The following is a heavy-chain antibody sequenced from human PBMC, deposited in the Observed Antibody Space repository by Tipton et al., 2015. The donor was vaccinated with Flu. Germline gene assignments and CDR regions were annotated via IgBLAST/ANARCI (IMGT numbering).Heavy chain of an antibody. CDR1: GGSLSSFY. CDR2: IYTSGST. Sequence: TLSLSCTVSGGSLSSFYWSWIRQPAGKGLERIGRIYTSGSTKYNPSLKSRLSMSVDTSKSQFSLKLTSVTAADTAVYYCARGSGSGTYVIFDFWGQGTLVTVSS. V-gene: IGHV4-4*07. D-gene: IGHD3-10*01. J-gene: IGHJ4*02. CDR3: ARGSGSGTYVIFDF.